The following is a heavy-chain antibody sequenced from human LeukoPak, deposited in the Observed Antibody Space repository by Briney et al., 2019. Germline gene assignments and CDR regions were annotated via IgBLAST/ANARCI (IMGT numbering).Heavy chain of an antibody. V-gene: IGHV4-59*01. CDR1: GGSISGYY. J-gene: IGHJ4*02. D-gene: IGHD6-19*01. Sequence: SETLSLTCTVSGGSISGYYWSCIRQPPGKGLEWIGYIYYSGSTNYNPSLKSRVTISVDTSKNQFSLKLSSVTAADAAVYYCARGASGWPYYFDYWGQGTLVTVSS. CDR2: IYYSGST. CDR3: ARGASGWPYYFDY.